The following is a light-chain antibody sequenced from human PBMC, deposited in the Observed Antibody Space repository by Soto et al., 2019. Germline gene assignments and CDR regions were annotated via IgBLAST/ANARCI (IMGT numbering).Light chain of an antibody. CDR1: SSNIGAGYD. Sequence: QSVLTQPPSVSGAPGQRVTISCSGSSSNIGAGYDVPWYQQLPGTAPRLLIYVSRNRPSGVPDRFSGSKSGTSASLATTGLQTDDEADYYCQSYDSSLRLAVFGGGTKLTVL. CDR3: QSYDSSLRLAV. CDR2: VSR. V-gene: IGLV1-40*01. J-gene: IGLJ3*02.